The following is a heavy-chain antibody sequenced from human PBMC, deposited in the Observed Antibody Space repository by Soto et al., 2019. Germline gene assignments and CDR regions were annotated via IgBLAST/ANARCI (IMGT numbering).Heavy chain of an antibody. Sequence: GGSLRLSCVASGFTFTNFWMSWVRQAPGKGLEWVANIKGDGSEKRYVDSVKGRFTISRDNAKNSVYLQMNSLRVEDTALYYCGRDEVRNGVGVWGPGTTVTVSS. CDR1: GFTFTNFW. V-gene: IGHV3-7*01. J-gene: IGHJ6*02. CDR2: IKGDGSEK. CDR3: GRDEVRNGVGV.